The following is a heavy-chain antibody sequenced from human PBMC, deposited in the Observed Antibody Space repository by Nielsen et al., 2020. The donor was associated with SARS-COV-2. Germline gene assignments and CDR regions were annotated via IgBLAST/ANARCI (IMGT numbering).Heavy chain of an antibody. CDR2: ISYDGSNK. Sequence: GESLKISCAASGFTFSTYGMHWVRQAPGKGLEWVAAISYDGSNKYYVDSVKCRFTISRDNSKNTLYLQMSSLGEEDTAVYYCAKDWTAIVVVPSGGVDYWGQGTLVTVSS. J-gene: IGHJ4*02. CDR3: AKDWTAIVVVPSGGVDY. CDR1: GFTFSTYG. V-gene: IGHV3-30*18. D-gene: IGHD2-15*01.